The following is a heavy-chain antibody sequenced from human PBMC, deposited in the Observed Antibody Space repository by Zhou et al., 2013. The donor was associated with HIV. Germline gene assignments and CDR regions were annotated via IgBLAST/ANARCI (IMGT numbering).Heavy chain of an antibody. J-gene: IGHJ4*02. CDR3: ARGTRPPYSSGGNFDY. CDR2: IHYSGST. Sequence: VQLQESGPGLVKPSETLSLTCTVSGGSISSHYWSWIRQPPGKGLEYIGYIHYSGSTNYNPSLKSRVTISVDMSKNQFSLKLSSVTAADTAVYYCARGTRPPYSSGGNFDYWGQGTLVTVSS. V-gene: IGHV4-59*11. D-gene: IGHD6-19*01. CDR1: GGSISSHY.